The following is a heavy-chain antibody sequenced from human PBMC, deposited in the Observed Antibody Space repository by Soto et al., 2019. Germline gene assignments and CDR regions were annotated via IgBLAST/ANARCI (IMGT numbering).Heavy chain of an antibody. V-gene: IGHV3-30*03. D-gene: IGHD5-18*01. CDR3: AIGNSVDY. CDR2: ISYDGSNK. CDR1: GFTFSSDG. J-gene: IGHJ4*02. Sequence: GSLRLSCAASGFTFSSDGMHWVRQAPGKGLEWVAVISYDGSNKYYADSVKGRFTISRDNSKNTLYLQMNSLRAEDTAVYYCAIGNSVDYWGQGTLVTVSS.